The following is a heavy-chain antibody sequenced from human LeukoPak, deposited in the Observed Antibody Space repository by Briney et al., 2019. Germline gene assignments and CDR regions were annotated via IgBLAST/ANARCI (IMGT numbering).Heavy chain of an antibody. J-gene: IGHJ4*02. CDR2: FDPEDGET. V-gene: IGHV1-24*01. CDR1: GGTFSSNA. D-gene: IGHD2-15*01. CDR3: ATTLVVVVAATFDY. Sequence: ASVTVSFKSSGGTFSSNAISWVRQAPGKGLEWMGGFDPEDGETIYAQKFQGRVTMTEDTSTDTAYMELSSLRSEDTAVYYCATTLVVVVAATFDYWGQGTLVTVSS.